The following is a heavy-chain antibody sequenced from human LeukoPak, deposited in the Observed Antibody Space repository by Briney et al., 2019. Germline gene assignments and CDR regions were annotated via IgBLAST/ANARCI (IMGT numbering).Heavy chain of an antibody. CDR3: ARVGSGWYAWDY. V-gene: IGHV3-7*01. J-gene: IGHJ4*02. CDR1: GFTLSSYW. CDR2: IKEDGSEK. Sequence: PGGSLRLSCAASGFTLSSYWMSSVRQAPGEGLEWVAKIKEDGSEKYYVVSVKGRFTTSRDNAKNSLYLQMNSLRAEDTAVFFCARVGSGWYAWDYWGQGTLVTVSS. D-gene: IGHD6-19*01.